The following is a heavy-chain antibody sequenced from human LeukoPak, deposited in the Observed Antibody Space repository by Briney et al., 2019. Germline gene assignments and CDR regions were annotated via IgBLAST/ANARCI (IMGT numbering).Heavy chain of an antibody. CDR2: IWFDGSKD. Sequence: PGGSLRLSCAASGFTFSGYGMHWVRQAPGKGLEWVAVIWFDGSKDYYADSVKGRLTISRDDSKNAVYLQMNSLTAEDTAVYFCARVDGYNSFDYWGQGTLVTVSS. CDR1: GFTFSGYG. V-gene: IGHV3-33*01. CDR3: ARVDGYNSFDY. J-gene: IGHJ4*02. D-gene: IGHD3-16*02.